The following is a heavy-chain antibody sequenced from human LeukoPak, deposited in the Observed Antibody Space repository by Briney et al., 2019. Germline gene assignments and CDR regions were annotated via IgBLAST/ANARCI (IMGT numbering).Heavy chain of an antibody. CDR1: GFTFSSYA. CDR3: ARPYGSGSYYIQGVGY. CDR2: ISYVGSNK. Sequence: GGSLRLSCAASGFTFSSYAMHWVRQAPGKGLEWVAVISYVGSNKNYADSVKGRFTISRDNSKNTLYLQMNSLRAEDTAVYYCARPYGSGSYYIQGVGYWGQGTLVTVSS. J-gene: IGHJ4*02. D-gene: IGHD3-10*01. V-gene: IGHV3-30-3*01.